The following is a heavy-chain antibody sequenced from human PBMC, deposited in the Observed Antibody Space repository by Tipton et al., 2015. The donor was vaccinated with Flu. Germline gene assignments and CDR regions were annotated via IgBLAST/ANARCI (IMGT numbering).Heavy chain of an antibody. V-gene: IGHV3-7*01. CDR2: IKQDGSEK. CDR3: ARARTYYYESSGSDYFDY. CDR1: GFTFSSYW. D-gene: IGHD3-22*01. Sequence: SLRLSCAASGFTFSSYWMSWVRQAPGKGLEWVANIKQDGSEKYYVDSVKGRFTISRDNAKNTLYLQMNSLRAEDTAVYYCARARTYYYESSGSDYFDYWGQGTLVTVSS. J-gene: IGHJ4*02.